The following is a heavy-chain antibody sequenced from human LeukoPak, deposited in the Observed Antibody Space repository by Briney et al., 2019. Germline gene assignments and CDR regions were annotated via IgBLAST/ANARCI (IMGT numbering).Heavy chain of an antibody. CDR3: ARESSGYFY. D-gene: IGHD3-22*01. CDR2: ISSSSSFR. CDR1: GFKFSSYS. Sequence: GRSLRLSCAASGFKFSSYSMNWVSQAPGKWLEWVSSISSSSSFRYYADSVKGRFTISRDNAKNSLYLQMNSLRAEDTAVYYCARESSGYFYWGQGTLVTVSS. V-gene: IGHV3-21*01. J-gene: IGHJ4*02.